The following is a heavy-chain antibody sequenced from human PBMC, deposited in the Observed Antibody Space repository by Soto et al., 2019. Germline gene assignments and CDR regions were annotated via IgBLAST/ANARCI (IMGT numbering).Heavy chain of an antibody. Sequence: EVQLVESGGGLVQTGGSLRLSCAASGITFSSSWMHWVRQAPGKGLVWVSRINNDGSSTSYADSVKGRFPISRDNAKNTLYLQMNSLRAEDTAVYYCARAPWGNGWFHYMDVWGKGTTVTVSS. D-gene: IGHD6-19*01. J-gene: IGHJ6*03. V-gene: IGHV3-74*01. CDR3: ARAPWGNGWFHYMDV. CDR2: INNDGSST. CDR1: GITFSSSW.